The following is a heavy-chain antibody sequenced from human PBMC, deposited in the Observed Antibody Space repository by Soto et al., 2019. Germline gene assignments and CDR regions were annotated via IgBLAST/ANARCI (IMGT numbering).Heavy chain of an antibody. CDR2: ISAYNGNT. CDR3: ASNDYESSGYYKVYYYYGMDV. D-gene: IGHD3-22*01. J-gene: IGHJ6*02. CDR1: GYTFTSYG. V-gene: IGHV1-18*04. Sequence: SVKVSCKASGYTFTSYGIGWVRQAPGQGLEWMGWISAYNGNTNYAQKLQGRVTMTTDTSTSTAYMELRSLRSDDTAVDYCASNDYESSGYYKVYYYYGMDVWGQGTTVTVSS.